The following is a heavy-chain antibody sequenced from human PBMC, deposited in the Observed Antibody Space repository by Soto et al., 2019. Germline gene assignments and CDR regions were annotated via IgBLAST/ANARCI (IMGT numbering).Heavy chain of an antibody. J-gene: IGHJ3*01. V-gene: IGHV4-4*02. CDR3: AYSTGWYRHDV. Sequence: QVQLQESGPGLVKPSGTLSLTCAVSGDSISNSRWWTWVHQPPGKGLEWIGAIFHSGDTNYNPSLKSRVFISVDKSQNQFSLKVSSVTAADTAVYYCAYSTGWYRHDVWGQGTLVTVSS. CDR2: IFHSGDT. D-gene: IGHD6-19*01. CDR1: GDSISNSRW.